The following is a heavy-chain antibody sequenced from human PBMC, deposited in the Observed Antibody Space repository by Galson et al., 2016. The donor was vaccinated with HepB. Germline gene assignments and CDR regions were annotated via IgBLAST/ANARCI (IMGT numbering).Heavy chain of an antibody. CDR2: IYHSGTT. D-gene: IGHD3-10*02. J-gene: IGHJ2*01. CDR3: ARKSYLSDNSDVGVGWYFDL. Sequence: LSLTCAVSGGSLRTSAWWSWVRQAPGKGPEWIGEIYHSGTTNYKPSLKSRVTMSVDKSKNQFSLELTSMTAVESAVYFCARKSYLSDNSDVGVGWYFDLWGRGTLVTVSS. CDR1: GGSLRTSAW. V-gene: IGHV4-4*01.